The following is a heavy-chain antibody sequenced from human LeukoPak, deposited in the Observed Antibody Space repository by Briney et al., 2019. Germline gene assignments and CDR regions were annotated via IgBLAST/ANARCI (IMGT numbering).Heavy chain of an antibody. J-gene: IGHJ5*02. Sequence: GSLRISCAASGFTFSSYSLKWVRQAPGKGLEWGLSISSSSSFIFYADSVKGRFTISRDNAKNSLYLQMNSLRAEDTAVYYCARSRRRYYYGSGSYYRDINWFDPWGQGTLVTVSS. V-gene: IGHV3-21*01. CDR2: ISSSSSFI. CDR3: ARSRRRYYYGSGSYYRDINWFDP. CDR1: GFTFSSYS. D-gene: IGHD3-10*01.